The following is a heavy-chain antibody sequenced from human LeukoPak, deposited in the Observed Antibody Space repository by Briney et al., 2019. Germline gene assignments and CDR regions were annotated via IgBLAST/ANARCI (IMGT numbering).Heavy chain of an antibody. J-gene: IGHJ4*02. Sequence: ASVKVSCKASGYTFTGYYMHWVRQAPGQGLEWMGWTNPNSGGTNYAQKFQGRVTMTRNTSISTAYMELSSLRPEDTAVYYCARASGDPINYYDSSGYYYWGQGTLVTVSS. CDR3: ARASGDPINYYDSSGYYY. CDR2: TNPNSGGT. D-gene: IGHD3-22*01. CDR1: GYTFTGYY. V-gene: IGHV1-2*02.